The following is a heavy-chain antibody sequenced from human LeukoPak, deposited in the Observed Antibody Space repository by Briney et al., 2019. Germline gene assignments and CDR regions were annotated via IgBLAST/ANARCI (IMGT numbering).Heavy chain of an antibody. CDR1: GYSFTSYW. CDR3: ARQYGSGSYYIALGY. CDR2: IYPGDSDT. V-gene: IGHV5-51*01. Sequence: GESLKISCKGSGYSFTSYWIGWVRQMPGKGLEWMGIIYPGDSDTRYSPSFQGQVTISADKSISTAYLQWSSLKASDTAMYYCARQYGSGSYYIALGYWGQGTLVTVSS. J-gene: IGHJ4*02. D-gene: IGHD3-10*01.